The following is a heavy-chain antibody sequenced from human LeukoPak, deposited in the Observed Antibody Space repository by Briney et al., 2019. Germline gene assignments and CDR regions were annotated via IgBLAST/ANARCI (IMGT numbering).Heavy chain of an antibody. J-gene: IGHJ3*02. CDR1: GFTFSSYA. CDR3: AKGYNWNYIFDFCAFDI. CDR2: FSGSGGST. D-gene: IGHD1-7*01. Sequence: GGSLRLSCAASGFTFSSYAMSWVRQAPGKGLEWVSAFSGSGGSTYYADSVKGRFTISRDNSKNTLYLQMNSLRAEDTAVYYCAKGYNWNYIFDFCAFDIWGQGTMVTVSS. V-gene: IGHV3-23*01.